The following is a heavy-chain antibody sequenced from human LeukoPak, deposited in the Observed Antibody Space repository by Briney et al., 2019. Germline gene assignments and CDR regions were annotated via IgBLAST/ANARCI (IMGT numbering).Heavy chain of an antibody. V-gene: IGHV4-34*01. CDR3: VGYYYYGMDV. J-gene: IGHJ6*02. Sequence: PSETLSLTCAVYGGSFSGYYWSWIRQPPGKGLEWIGEINHSGSTNYNPSLKSRVTISVDTSKNQFSLKLSSVTAADTAVYYCVGYYYYGMDVWGQGTTVTVSS. CDR1: GGSFSGYY. CDR2: INHSGST. D-gene: IGHD3-16*01.